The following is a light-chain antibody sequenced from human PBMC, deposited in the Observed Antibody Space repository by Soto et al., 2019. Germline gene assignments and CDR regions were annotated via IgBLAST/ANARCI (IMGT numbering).Light chain of an antibody. Sequence: EIVLTQSPGTLSLSQGERATLTCRASQSVSSSYLAWYQQKPGQAPRLLIYDASSRATGIPDRFSGSGSGTDFTLTISRLEPEDFAMYYCQQYGSASITFGQGTRLEI. V-gene: IGKV3-20*01. J-gene: IGKJ5*01. CDR1: QSVSSSY. CDR3: QQYGSASIT. CDR2: DAS.